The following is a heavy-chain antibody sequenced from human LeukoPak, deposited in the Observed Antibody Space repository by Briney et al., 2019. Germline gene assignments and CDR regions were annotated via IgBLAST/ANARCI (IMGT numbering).Heavy chain of an antibody. D-gene: IGHD3-10*01. CDR1: GFTFSSYA. CDR3: AKVPHSVPYFDY. V-gene: IGHV3-30-3*01. CDR2: ISYDGSNK. Sequence: PGGSLRLSCAASGFTFSSYAMHWVRQAPGKGLEWVAVISYDGSNKYYADSVKGRFTISRDNSKNTLYLQMNSLRAEDTAVYYCAKVPHSVPYFDYWGQGTLVTVSS. J-gene: IGHJ4*02.